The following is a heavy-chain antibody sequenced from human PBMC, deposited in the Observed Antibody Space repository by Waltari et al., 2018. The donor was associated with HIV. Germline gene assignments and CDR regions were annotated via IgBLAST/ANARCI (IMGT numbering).Heavy chain of an antibody. J-gene: IGHJ5*02. D-gene: IGHD3-22*01. Sequence: QVQLQESGPGLVKPSETLSLTCTASGGSISSYYWSWIQQPPGKGLEWIGYIYYSGSTNYNPSLKSRVTISVDTSKNQFSLKLSSVTAADTAVYYCARDYYDSSGYYYGYSPWGQGTLVTVSS. CDR2: IYYSGST. V-gene: IGHV4-59*01. CDR3: ARDYYDSSGYYYGYSP. CDR1: GGSISSYY.